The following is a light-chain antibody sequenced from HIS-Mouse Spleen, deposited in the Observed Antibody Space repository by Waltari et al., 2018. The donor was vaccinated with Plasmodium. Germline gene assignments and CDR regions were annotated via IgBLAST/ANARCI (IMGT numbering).Light chain of an antibody. CDR2: KES. CDR3: QQYNSYSWT. Sequence: DIQMTQSPSTLSASVGDRVPITCRASQSISSWLALYQQEPGKAPKLLIYKESSLESGVPSRFSGSGSGTEFTRTISSLQPDDFATYYCQQYNSYSWTFGQGTKVEIK. J-gene: IGKJ1*01. V-gene: IGKV1-5*03. CDR1: QSISSW.